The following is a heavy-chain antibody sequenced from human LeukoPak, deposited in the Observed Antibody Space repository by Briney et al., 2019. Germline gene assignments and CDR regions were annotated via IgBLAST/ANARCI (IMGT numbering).Heavy chain of an antibody. CDR2: ISVYNGNT. V-gene: IGHV1-18*01. Sequence: ASVQVSCKASGYTITNYGLNWVRQAPGQGLEWMGWISVYNGNTNYAQKFQGRVTMTTDTSTRTAYMEVRSLRSDDTAVYYCARSGGAFDYWGQGTLVTVSS. D-gene: IGHD3-10*01. CDR1: GYTITNYG. J-gene: IGHJ4*02. CDR3: ARSGGAFDY.